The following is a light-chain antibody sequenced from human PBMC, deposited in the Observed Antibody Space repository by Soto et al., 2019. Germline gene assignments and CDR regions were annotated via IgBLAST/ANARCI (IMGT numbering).Light chain of an antibody. Sequence: EIVLTQSPGTLSLSPGERGTLSCRASQSVYSNQLAWYQQKPGQAPILLIHGASIRAAGIPDRFSGSGSGTDFTLTISRLEPEDFVVYYCQQYSTSPITFGQGTRLEIK. V-gene: IGKV3-20*01. CDR3: QQYSTSPIT. J-gene: IGKJ5*01. CDR1: QSVYSNQ. CDR2: GAS.